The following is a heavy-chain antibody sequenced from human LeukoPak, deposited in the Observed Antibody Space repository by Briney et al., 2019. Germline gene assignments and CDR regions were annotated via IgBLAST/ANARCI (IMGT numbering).Heavy chain of an antibody. CDR1: GFTISTYW. V-gene: IGHV3-74*03. CDR3: ARDKYGGNSNAFDI. J-gene: IGHJ3*02. Sequence: GGSLRLSCAASGFTISTYWMHWVRQAPGKGLVWVSRINSDGSSTEYADAVKGRFTISRDNAKNTLYLQMNSLRAEDTAMYYCARDKYGGNSNAFDIWGQGTMVTVSS. CDR2: INSDGSST. D-gene: IGHD4-23*01.